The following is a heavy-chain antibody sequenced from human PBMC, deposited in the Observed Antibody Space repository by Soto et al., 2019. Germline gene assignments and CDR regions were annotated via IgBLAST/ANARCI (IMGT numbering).Heavy chain of an antibody. V-gene: IGHV4-34*01. CDR3: ARGGLRITIFGVAPRGWFDP. CDR2: INHSGST. Sequence: PSETLSLTCAVYGGSFSGYYWSWIRQPPGKGLEWIGEINHSGSTNYNPSLKSRVTISVDTSKNQFSLKLSSVTAADTAVYYCARGGLRITIFGVAPRGWFDPWGQGTLVTVSS. J-gene: IGHJ5*02. CDR1: GGSFSGYY. D-gene: IGHD3-3*01.